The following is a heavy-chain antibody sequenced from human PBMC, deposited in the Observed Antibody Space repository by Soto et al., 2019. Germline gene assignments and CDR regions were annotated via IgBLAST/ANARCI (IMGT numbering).Heavy chain of an antibody. J-gene: IGHJ6*02. Sequence: PGGSLRLSCATYGFTFSSYEMNWVRQAPGKGLEWVSYISSSGSTIYYADSVKGRFTISRDNAKNSLYLQMDSLRAEDTAVYYCARDQEAGSFFPYYYGMDVWGQGTTVTVSS. CDR3: ARDQEAGSFFPYYYGMDV. CDR1: GFTFSSYE. V-gene: IGHV3-48*03. CDR2: ISSSGSTI. D-gene: IGHD6-13*01.